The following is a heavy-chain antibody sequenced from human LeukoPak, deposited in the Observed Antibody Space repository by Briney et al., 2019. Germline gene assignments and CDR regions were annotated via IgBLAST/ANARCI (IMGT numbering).Heavy chain of an antibody. Sequence: GGSLRLSCAASGFTSSKYAMHWVRQAPGKGLDWVAVISYDGINKYYADSVKGRFTISRDNAKNTLSLQMNSLRAEDTAVYYCAREGYCSSTNCPRAFDIWGQGAMVTVSS. CDR3: AREGYCSSTNCPRAFDI. J-gene: IGHJ3*02. V-gene: IGHV3-30*01. D-gene: IGHD2-2*01. CDR1: GFTSSKYA. CDR2: ISYDGINK.